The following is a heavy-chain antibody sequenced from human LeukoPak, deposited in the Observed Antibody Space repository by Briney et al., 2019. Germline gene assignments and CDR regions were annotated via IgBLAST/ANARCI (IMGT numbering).Heavy chain of an antibody. CDR2: IWYDGSNK. D-gene: IGHD6-13*01. Sequence: PGGSLRLSCAASGFTFSSYGMHWVRQAPGKGLEWVAVIWYDGSNKYYADSVKGRFTISRDNSKNTLYLQMNSLRAEDTAVYYCAGAPYSSSWYLDYWGQGTLVTVSS. V-gene: IGHV3-33*01. CDR1: GFTFSSYG. CDR3: AGAPYSSSWYLDY. J-gene: IGHJ4*02.